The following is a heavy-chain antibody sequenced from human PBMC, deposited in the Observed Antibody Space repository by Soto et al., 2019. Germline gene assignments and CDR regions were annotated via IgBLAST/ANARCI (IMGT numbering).Heavy chain of an antibody. J-gene: IGHJ1*01. CDR2: ISGSGGST. CDR3: AKDGIAARLTRGKYFQH. Sequence: PACSLRICDAAAGIAFSSCARSCVRQAPGKGLEWVSAISGSGGSTYYADSVKGRFTISRDNSKNTLYLQMNSLRAEDTAVYYCAKDGIAARLTRGKYFQHWGQGTLVTVSS. D-gene: IGHD6-6*01. CDR1: GIAFSSCA. V-gene: IGHV3-23*01.